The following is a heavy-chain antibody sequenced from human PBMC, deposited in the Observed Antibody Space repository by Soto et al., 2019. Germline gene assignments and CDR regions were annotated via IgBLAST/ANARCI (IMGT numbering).Heavy chain of an antibody. CDR3: ARSRGYCSSTSCYDSSGDY. Sequence: QVQLVESGGGVVQPGRSLRLSCAASGFTFSSYAMHWVRQAPGKGLEWVAVISYDGSNKYYADSVKGRFTISRDNSKNTLYLQMNSLRAEDTAVYYCARSRGYCSSTSCYDSSGDYRGQGTLVTVSS. V-gene: IGHV3-30-3*01. D-gene: IGHD2-2*01. J-gene: IGHJ4*02. CDR1: GFTFSSYA. CDR2: ISYDGSNK.